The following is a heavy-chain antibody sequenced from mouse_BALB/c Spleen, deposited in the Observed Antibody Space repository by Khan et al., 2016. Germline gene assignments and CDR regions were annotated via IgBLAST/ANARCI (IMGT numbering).Heavy chain of an antibody. CDR3: AGENYGYFAVDY. CDR1: GYTFTDYY. J-gene: IGHJ4*01. D-gene: IGHD1-2*01. Sequence: QVQLQQSGTELPRPGASVKLSCKASGYTFTDYYLHWVKQRTGQGLEWIGDIFPGSGITYYHEKFKGKASLTADTSSATAYMQLSSRTSEDSAVDVWAGENYGYFAVDYWGHGASVTVSS. V-gene: IGHV1-77*01. CDR2: IFPGSGIT.